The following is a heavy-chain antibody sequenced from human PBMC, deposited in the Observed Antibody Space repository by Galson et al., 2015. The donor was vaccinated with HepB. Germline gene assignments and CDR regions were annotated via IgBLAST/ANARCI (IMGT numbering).Heavy chain of an antibody. J-gene: IGHJ5*02. CDR2: ISSNGGST. CDR1: GFTSSSYA. V-gene: IGHV3-64*01. Sequence: SLRLSCAASGFTSSSYAMHWVRQAPGKGLEYVSAISSNGGSTYYANSVKGRFTISRDNSKNTLYLQMGSLRAEDMAVYYCARGGLAVLSSLRFDPWGQGTLVTVSS. CDR3: ARGGLAVLSSLRFDP. D-gene: IGHD2/OR15-2a*01.